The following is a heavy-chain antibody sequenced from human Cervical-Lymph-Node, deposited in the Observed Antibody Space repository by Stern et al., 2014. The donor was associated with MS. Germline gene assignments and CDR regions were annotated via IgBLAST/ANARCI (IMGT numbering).Heavy chain of an antibody. Sequence: EVQLVESGGAVVQPGGSLRLSCAATGFNFGDYTMHWVRQVTGKGLEGGARATWDGHRSDYRKSGKGRLTISRDNSKRSLYLQMNSLAIEDSALYYCVKGDDFYGMDVWGQGATVTVS. J-gene: IGHJ6*02. CDR2: ATWDGHRS. CDR1: GFNFGDYT. CDR3: VKGDDFYGMDV. V-gene: IGHV3-43*01.